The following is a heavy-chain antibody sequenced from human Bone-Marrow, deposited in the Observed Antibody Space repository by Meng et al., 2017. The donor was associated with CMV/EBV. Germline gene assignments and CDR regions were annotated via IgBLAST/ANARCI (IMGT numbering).Heavy chain of an antibody. D-gene: IGHD2-2*01. J-gene: IGHJ6*02. CDR3: AREWDGDYCTTASCNYGMDV. CDR2: INPSGGTA. CDR1: GYTFTTYY. Sequence: ASVKVSCKASGYTFTTYYMHWVRQAPGQGLEWMGIINPSGGTARYAQNFQGRVTMTSDTSTSSVFMELSSLISEDTAVYYCAREWDGDYCTTASCNYGMDVWVQGTTVTVSS. V-gene: IGHV1-46*01.